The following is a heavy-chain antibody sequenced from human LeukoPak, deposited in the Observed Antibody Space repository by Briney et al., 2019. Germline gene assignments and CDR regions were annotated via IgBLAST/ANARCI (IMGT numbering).Heavy chain of an antibody. CDR1: GGSNSSGGYY. J-gene: IGHJ3*02. CDR3: ARSEYYDSSGYYYHGAFDI. CDR2: IYYSGST. Sequence: SETLSLTCTVSGGSNSSGGYYWSWIRQHPGKGLEWIGYIYYSGSTYYNPSLKSRVTISVDTSKNQFSLKLSSVTAADTAVYYCARSEYYDSSGYYYHGAFDIWGQGTMVTVSS. D-gene: IGHD3-22*01. V-gene: IGHV4-31*03.